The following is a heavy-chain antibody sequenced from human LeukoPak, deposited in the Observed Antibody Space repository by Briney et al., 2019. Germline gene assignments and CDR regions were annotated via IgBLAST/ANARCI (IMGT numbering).Heavy chain of an antibody. Sequence: SGGSLRLSCAASGFTFSSYAMSWVRQAPGKGLEWVSAISGSGVSTYYADSVKGRFTISRDNSKNTLYLQMNSLRAEDTAVYYCAKLAAAGSYYYYYSGMDVWGQGTTVTVSS. J-gene: IGHJ6*02. CDR2: ISGSGVST. V-gene: IGHV3-23*01. D-gene: IGHD6-13*01. CDR3: AKLAAAGSYYYYYSGMDV. CDR1: GFTFSSYA.